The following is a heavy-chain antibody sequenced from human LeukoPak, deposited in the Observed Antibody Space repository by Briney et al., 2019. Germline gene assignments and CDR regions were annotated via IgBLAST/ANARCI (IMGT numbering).Heavy chain of an antibody. CDR1: GFTVSSNY. V-gene: IGHV3-53*01. J-gene: IGHJ4*02. Sequence: GGSLRLSCVASGFTVSSNYMSWVRQAPGKGLEWVSLLYTGGTTYYADSVEGRFTISRDDSKNTIYLQTNSLRAEDTAVYYCARGGVNYWNPRYWGQGTLVTVSS. CDR3: ARGGVNYWNPRY. CDR2: LYTGGTT. D-gene: IGHD1-1*01.